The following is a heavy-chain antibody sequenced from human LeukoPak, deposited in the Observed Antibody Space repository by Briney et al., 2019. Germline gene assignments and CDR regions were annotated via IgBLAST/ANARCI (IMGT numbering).Heavy chain of an antibody. V-gene: IGHV3-53*01. J-gene: IGHJ6*02. CDR1: RFIVSSNY. CDR2: LYSGGSA. D-gene: IGHD1-1*01. CDR3: ARDSETETGWYYYGMDV. Sequence: GGSLRLSCAASRFIVSSNYMNWVRQAPGKGLEWIAVLYSGGSAYYADSVKGRFTISRDNSKNTLYLQIYSLRAEDTAIYYCARDSETETGWYYYGMDVWGQGTTVTVSS.